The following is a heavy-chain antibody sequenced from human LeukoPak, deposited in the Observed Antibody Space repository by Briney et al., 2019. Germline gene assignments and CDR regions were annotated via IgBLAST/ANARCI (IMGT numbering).Heavy chain of an antibody. CDR1: AFTFSTYG. CDR2: IRYDGSNK. V-gene: IGHV3-30*02. Sequence: GGSLRLSCAASAFTFSTYGMHWVRQAPGKGLGWVAFIRYDGSNKYYADSVKGRFTISRDNSKKTLYLQMDSLRSDDTAVYHCAKEIWPTVTIPGRTYFDYWGQGTLVTVSS. D-gene: IGHD4-17*01. J-gene: IGHJ4*02. CDR3: AKEIWPTVTIPGRTYFDY.